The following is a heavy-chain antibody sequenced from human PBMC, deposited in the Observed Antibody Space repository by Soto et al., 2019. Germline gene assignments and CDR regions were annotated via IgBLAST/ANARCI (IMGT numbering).Heavy chain of an antibody. V-gene: IGHV3-48*02. J-gene: IGHJ4*02. Sequence: EVQLVQSGGGLVQPGGSLRLSCAASGFTLNTYSMNWVRQAPGKGLEWISYISSGSPSVYHADSVRGRFTISRDNAKNSLHLQINSRRDVDMAVYYCARGGWEHDYWGQGTLVTVSS. CDR3: ARGGWEHDY. D-gene: IGHD1-26*01. CDR2: ISSGSPSV. CDR1: GFTLNTYS.